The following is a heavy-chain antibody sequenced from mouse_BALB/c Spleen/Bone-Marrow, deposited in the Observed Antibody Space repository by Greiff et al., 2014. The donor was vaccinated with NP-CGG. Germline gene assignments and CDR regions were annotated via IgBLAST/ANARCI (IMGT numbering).Heavy chain of an antibody. Sequence: VQLKQSGPSLVKPSQTLSLTCSVTGDSIASGYWNWIRKFPGNKLEYMGYISYSDSTYYNPSLKSRISITRDTSKNQYYLQMKSVTTEDPATYYWAGPRLFAKPAWFAYWGQGTLVTVSA. V-gene: IGHV3-8*02. CDR2: ISYSDST. CDR1: GDSIASGY. J-gene: IGHJ3*01. CDR3: AGPRLFAKPAWFAY. D-gene: IGHD3-2*02.